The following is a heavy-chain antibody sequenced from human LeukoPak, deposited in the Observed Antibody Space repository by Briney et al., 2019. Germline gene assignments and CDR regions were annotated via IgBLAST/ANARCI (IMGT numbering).Heavy chain of an antibody. CDR2: IFYSGST. V-gene: IGHV4-59*01. D-gene: IGHD6-13*01. CDR1: GGSISSYY. Sequence: SETLSLTCTVPGGSISSYYWSWIRQPPGKGLEWIGYIFYSGSTNYNPSLKSRVTISVDTSKNQFSLKLSSVTAADTAVYYCARVYYSNSYDYWYFDLWGRGTLVTVPS. CDR3: ARVYYSNSYDYWYFDL. J-gene: IGHJ2*01.